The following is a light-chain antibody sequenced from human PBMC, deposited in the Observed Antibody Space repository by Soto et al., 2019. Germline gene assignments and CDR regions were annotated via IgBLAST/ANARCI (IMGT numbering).Light chain of an antibody. Sequence: QPASVSGSPGQSITISCTGTSSDVGGYNYVSWYQQHPGKVPKVLIYEVSVRPSGVSNRFSGSKSGNMASLTISGLQAEDEADYYCSSYTSSSSVVFGGGTKVTVL. CDR2: EVS. V-gene: IGLV2-14*01. J-gene: IGLJ2*01. CDR1: SSDVGGYNY. CDR3: SSYTSSSSVV.